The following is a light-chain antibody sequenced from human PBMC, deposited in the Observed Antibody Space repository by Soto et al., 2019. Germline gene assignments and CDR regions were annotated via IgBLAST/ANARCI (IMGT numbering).Light chain of an antibody. CDR2: DAS. CDR3: QQYKSYIT. Sequence: DIQMTQSPSTLSASVGDRVTITCRASQIINVWLAWYQQKPGKAPKLLIHDASSLQSGVPSRFSGSGSGTEFTLTISSLQPDDFATYYCQQYKSYITCGPGTTVDLK. CDR1: QIINVW. J-gene: IGKJ3*01. V-gene: IGKV1-5*01.